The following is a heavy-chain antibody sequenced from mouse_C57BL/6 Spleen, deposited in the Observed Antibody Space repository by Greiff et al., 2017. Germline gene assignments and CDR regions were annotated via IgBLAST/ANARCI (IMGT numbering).Heavy chain of an antibody. V-gene: IGHV5-16*01. D-gene: IGHD4-1*01. J-gene: IGHJ4*01. CDR2: INYDGSST. CDR1: GFTFSDYY. CDR3: ARETGTGSYAMDY. Sequence: EVMLVESEGGLVQPGSSMKLSCTASGFTFSDYYMAWVRQVPEKGLEWVANINYDGSSTYYLDSLKSRFIISRDNAKNILYLQMSSLKSEDTATYYCARETGTGSYAMDYWGQGTSVTVSS.